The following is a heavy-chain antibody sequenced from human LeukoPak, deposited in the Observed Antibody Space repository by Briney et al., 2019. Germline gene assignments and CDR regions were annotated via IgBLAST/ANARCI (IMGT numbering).Heavy chain of an antibody. J-gene: IGHJ3*02. D-gene: IGHD4-17*01. V-gene: IGHV4-4*07. CDR1: GGSISSYY. CDR3: AREKDDYGDYVAFDI. CDR2: IYTSGST. Sequence: PSETLSLTCTVSGGSISSYYWSWLRQPAGKGLEWIGRIYTSGSTNYNPSLKSRVTMSVDTSKNQFSLKLSSVTAADTAVYYCAREKDDYGDYVAFDIWGQGTMATVSS.